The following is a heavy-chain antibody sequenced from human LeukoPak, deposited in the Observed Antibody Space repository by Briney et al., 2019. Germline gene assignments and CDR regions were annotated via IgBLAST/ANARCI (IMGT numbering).Heavy chain of an antibody. V-gene: IGHV3-9*01. CDR1: GFTFDDYA. D-gene: IGHD7-27*01. CDR3: AKEGNWAYYFDY. J-gene: IGHJ4*02. CDR2: ISWNSGSI. Sequence: PGGSLRLSCAASGFTFDDYAMHWVRQAPGKGLEWVSGISWNSGSIGYADSVKGRFTISRDNSKNTLYLQMNSLRAEDTAVYYCAKEGNWAYYFDYWGQGTLVTVSS.